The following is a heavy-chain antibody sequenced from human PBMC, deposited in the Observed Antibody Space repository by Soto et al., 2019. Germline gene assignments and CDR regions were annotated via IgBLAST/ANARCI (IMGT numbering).Heavy chain of an antibody. D-gene: IGHD6-19*01. J-gene: IGHJ4*01. Sequence: HPRGSLRLSCAASGFTFSSYAMSWVRQAPGKGLEWVSAISGSGGSTYYADSVKGRFTISRDNSKNTLYLQMNSLRAEDTAVYYCAKRREQWLVRGHFDYWGHGTLVTVS. CDR1: GFTFSSYA. V-gene: IGHV3-23*01. CDR3: AKRREQWLVRGHFDY. CDR2: ISGSGGST.